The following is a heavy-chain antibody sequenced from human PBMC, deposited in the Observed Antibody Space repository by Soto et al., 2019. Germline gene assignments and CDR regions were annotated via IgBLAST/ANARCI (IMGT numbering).Heavy chain of an antibody. CDR3: AHRQTVFYDILTGYPNWFDP. D-gene: IGHD3-9*01. CDR1: GFSLSTSGVG. Sequence: QITLKESGPTLVKPTQTLTLTCTFSGFSLSTSGVGVGWIRQPPGKALEWLALIYWDDDKRYSPSLKSRLTIPNDTSXXQXVXTMTNMDPVDTATYYCAHRQTVFYDILTGYPNWFDPWGQGTLVTVSS. J-gene: IGHJ5*02. V-gene: IGHV2-5*02. CDR2: IYWDDDK.